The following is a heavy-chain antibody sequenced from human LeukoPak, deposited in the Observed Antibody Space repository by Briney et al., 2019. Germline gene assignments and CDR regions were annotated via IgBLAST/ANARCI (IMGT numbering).Heavy chain of an antibody. CDR3: AIPEGYCSGGSCFDY. J-gene: IGHJ4*02. CDR2: INHSGST. V-gene: IGHV4-34*01. CDR1: GGSFSGYY. Sequence: SETLSLTCAVYGGSFSGYYWSWIRQPPGKGLEWIGEINHSGSTNYNPSLKSRVTISVDTSKNQFSLKLSSVTAADTAVYYCAIPEGYCSGGSCFDYWGQGTLVTVSS. D-gene: IGHD2-15*01.